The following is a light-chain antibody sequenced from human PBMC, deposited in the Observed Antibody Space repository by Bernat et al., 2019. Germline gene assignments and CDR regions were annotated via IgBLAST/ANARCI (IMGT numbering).Light chain of an antibody. CDR3: LQFTTSPPYT. Sequence: EIVLTQSPGTLSLSPGERATLSCRASQSLSSFYLSWYQQKPGQAPRLLIYGASTRATGIADRFSGSGSGTDFTLTISRLEPEDFAVYYCLQFTTSPPYTFGQGTKLEIK. J-gene: IGKJ2*01. CDR2: GAS. V-gene: IGKV3-20*01. CDR1: QSLSSFY.